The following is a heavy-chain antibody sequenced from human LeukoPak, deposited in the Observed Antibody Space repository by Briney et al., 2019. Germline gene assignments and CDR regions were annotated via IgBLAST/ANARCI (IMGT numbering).Heavy chain of an antibody. D-gene: IGHD1-14*01. CDR1: GFAFSSHW. CDR2: INQDGSER. CDR3: ARGSYRALEY. V-gene: IGHV3-7*01. Sequence: GGSLRPSCAASGFAFSSHWMNWVRQAPGKGLEWVAHINQDGSERYYVDSVKGRFTISRDNAKNLLFLQMNSLRDEDTAEYFCARGSYRALEYWGQGNLVTVSS. J-gene: IGHJ4*02.